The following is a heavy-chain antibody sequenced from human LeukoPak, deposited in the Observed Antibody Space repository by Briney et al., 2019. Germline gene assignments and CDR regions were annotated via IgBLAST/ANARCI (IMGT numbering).Heavy chain of an antibody. V-gene: IGHV3-23*01. CDR2: ISGSGDSI. CDR1: GFIFSNYV. CDR3: AKRVGMATAEYPHH. Sequence: PGGSLRLSCAASGFIFSNYVMNWVRQAPGKGLAWVSGISGSGDSIYYADSVKGRFTIYRDNSKNTLYLQVNSLRAEDTALYYCAKRVGMATAEYPHHWGQGTLVTVSS. J-gene: IGHJ1*01. D-gene: IGHD1-26*01.